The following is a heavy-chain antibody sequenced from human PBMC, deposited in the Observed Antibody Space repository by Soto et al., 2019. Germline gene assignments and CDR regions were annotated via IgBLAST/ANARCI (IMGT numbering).Heavy chain of an antibody. J-gene: IGHJ4*02. CDR3: SRSLNY. V-gene: IGHV3-7*01. CDR2: INEDGSQT. CDR1: GFPFSTSW. Sequence: EVLLVQSGGGLDQPGGSLRLSCAASGFPFSTSWMDWVRQAPGRGLEWVANINEDGSQTNYVGSVRGRFAVSRDNAENSVFLQMNSLRVEDTAVYYCSRSLNYWGQGTLVTVSS.